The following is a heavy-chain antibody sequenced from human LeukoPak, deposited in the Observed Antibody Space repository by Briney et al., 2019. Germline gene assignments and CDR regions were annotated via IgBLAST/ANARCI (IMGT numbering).Heavy chain of an antibody. J-gene: IGHJ6*03. CDR1: GYTFTGYY. CDR3: ARDKVAAAGLQADDYYYYYMDV. CDR2: INPNSGAT. Sequence: ASVKVSCKASGYTFTGYYMHWVRQAPGQGLEWMGWINPNSGATKYAQKFQGRVTMTRDTSIRTAYMELGRLRSDDTAVYYCARDKVAAAGLQADDYYYYYMDVWGKGTTVTVSS. D-gene: IGHD6-13*01. V-gene: IGHV1-2*02.